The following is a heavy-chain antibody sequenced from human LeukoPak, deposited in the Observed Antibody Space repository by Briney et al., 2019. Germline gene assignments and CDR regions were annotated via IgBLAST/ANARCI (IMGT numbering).Heavy chain of an antibody. CDR2: INPNSGGT. CDR3: ARTPRDVAVAGLNPYYFDY. J-gene: IGHJ4*02. CDR1: GYTFTGYY. Sequence: ASVKVSCKASGYTFTGYYMHWVRQAPGQGLEWMGWINPNSGGTNYAQKFQGWVTMTRDTSISTAYMELSRLRSDDTAVYYCARTPRDVAVAGLNPYYFDYWGQGTLVTVSS. D-gene: IGHD6-19*01. V-gene: IGHV1-2*04.